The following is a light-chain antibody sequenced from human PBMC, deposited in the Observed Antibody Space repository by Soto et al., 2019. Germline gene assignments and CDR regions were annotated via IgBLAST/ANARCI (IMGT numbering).Light chain of an antibody. CDR3: QHYDSARWT. J-gene: IGKJ1*01. CDR2: DAS. Sequence: EIVLTQSPGTLSLSPGERATLSCRASQSISSTYLTWYHQRPGQAPRLLIYDASRRATGIPDRFSGSGSETDFSLTISRLEPEDLAVYYCQHYDSARWTFGLGTKVDIK. CDR1: QSISSTY. V-gene: IGKV3-20*01.